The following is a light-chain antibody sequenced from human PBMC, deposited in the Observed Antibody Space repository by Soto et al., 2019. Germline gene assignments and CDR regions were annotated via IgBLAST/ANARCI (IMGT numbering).Light chain of an antibody. CDR3: QQRTKWPPV. V-gene: IGKV3-11*01. J-gene: IGKJ4*01. Sequence: EIVLTQSPATLPLSPGERATLSCRASQSVGSFLVWYQHKPGQAPRLLIYDASNRAPGIPAKFSGSGSGTDFTLTISSLEPEDFAVYYCQQRTKWPPVFGGGTKVEIK. CDR2: DAS. CDR1: QSVGSF.